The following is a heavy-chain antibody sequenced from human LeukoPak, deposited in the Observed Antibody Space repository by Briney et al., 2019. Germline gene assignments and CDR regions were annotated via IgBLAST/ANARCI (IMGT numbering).Heavy chain of an antibody. CDR3: ARGPLVYYYYYMDL. J-gene: IGHJ6*03. CDR2: INPNSGGT. V-gene: IGHV1-2*02. Sequence: ASVKVSCKASGYTFTGFFIHWVRQAPGQGLEWMGWINPNSGGTNYAQKFQGRVTMTRATSINTTYMELSGLTFDDTAVYYCARGPLVYYYYYMDLWGKGTTVTISS. D-gene: IGHD2-8*02. CDR1: GYTFTGFF.